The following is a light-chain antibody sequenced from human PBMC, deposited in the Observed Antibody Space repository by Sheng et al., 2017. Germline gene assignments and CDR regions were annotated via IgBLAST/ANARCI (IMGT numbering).Light chain of an antibody. CDR2: EVS. V-gene: IGLV2-8*01. CDR3: AAWDDSLRGVV. J-gene: IGLJ3*02. CDR1: SSDVGGYKY. Sequence: QSALTQPPSASGSPGQSVTISCTGTSSDVGGYKYVSWYQQHPGKAPKVMIYEVSKRPSGVPDRFSGSKSGTSASLAISGLRSEDEADYYCAAWDDSLRGVVFGGGTKLTVL.